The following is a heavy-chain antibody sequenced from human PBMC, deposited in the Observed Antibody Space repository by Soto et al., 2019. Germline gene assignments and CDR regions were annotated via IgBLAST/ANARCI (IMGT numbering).Heavy chain of an antibody. CDR2: IIPILGIA. V-gene: IGHV1-69*02. Sequence: ASVKVSCKASGGTFSSYTISWVRQAPGQGLEWMGRIIPILGIANYAQKFQGRVTITADKSTSTAYMELSSLRSEDTAVYYCARAPKEVFGVGVLGYYYYMDVWGKGTTVTVSS. CDR3: ARAPKEVFGVGVLGYYYYMDV. J-gene: IGHJ6*03. CDR1: GGTFSSYT. D-gene: IGHD3-3*01.